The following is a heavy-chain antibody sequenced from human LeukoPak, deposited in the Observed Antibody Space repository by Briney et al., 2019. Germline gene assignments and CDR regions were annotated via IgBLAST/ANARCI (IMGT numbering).Heavy chain of an antibody. Sequence: SVKVSCKASGGTFSSYAISWVRQAPGQGLEWMGRIIPILGIANYAQRFQGRVTITADKSTSTAYMELSSLRSEDTAVYYCLYGSGGYYKGRYFDYWGQGTLVTVSS. CDR2: IIPILGIA. CDR3: LYGSGGYYKGRYFDY. J-gene: IGHJ4*02. D-gene: IGHD3-10*01. CDR1: GGTFSSYA. V-gene: IGHV1-69*04.